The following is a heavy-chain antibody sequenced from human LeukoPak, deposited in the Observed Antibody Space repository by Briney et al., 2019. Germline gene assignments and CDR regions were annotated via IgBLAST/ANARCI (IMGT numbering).Heavy chain of an antibody. Sequence: GESLKISCKGSGYSFTSYWIGWVRQMPGKGLEWMGIIYPGDSDTRYSPSFQGQVTILADKSISTAYLQWSSLKASDTAMYYCARQYRIAVAGGRGLVDYWGQGTLVTVSS. V-gene: IGHV5-51*01. CDR3: ARQYRIAVAGGRGLVDY. CDR2: IYPGDSDT. CDR1: GYSFTSYW. D-gene: IGHD6-19*01. J-gene: IGHJ4*02.